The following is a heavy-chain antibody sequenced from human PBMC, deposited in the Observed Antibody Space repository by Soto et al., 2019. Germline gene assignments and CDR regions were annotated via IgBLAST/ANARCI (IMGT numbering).Heavy chain of an antibody. V-gene: IGHV3-23*01. J-gene: IGHJ4*02. Sequence: EVQMLESGGGLVQPGGSLRLSCAASGFTLSSYVMSWVRQAPGKGLEWVSSITDSGGSTYYADSVKGRFTISRDNSKNTLYLQMNSLRAEDTAVYYCAKPYGPDYWGQGALVTVSS. CDR1: GFTLSSYV. CDR3: AKPYGPDY. D-gene: IGHD4-17*01. CDR2: ITDSGGST.